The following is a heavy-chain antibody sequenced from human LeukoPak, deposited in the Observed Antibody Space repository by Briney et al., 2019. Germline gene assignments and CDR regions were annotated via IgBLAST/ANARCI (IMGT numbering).Heavy chain of an antibody. CDR3: ASIGADDYYYWY. J-gene: IGHJ4*02. V-gene: IGHV4-39*01. Sequence: SETLSLTCTVSGGSISSSSHYWGWIRQPPGKGLEWIGSIYYSGSTYYNPSLKSRVTISVDTSKNQFSLKLSSVTAADTAVYYCASIGADDYYYWYWGQGTLVTVSS. CDR1: GGSISSSSHY. CDR2: IYYSGST. D-gene: IGHD5-24*01.